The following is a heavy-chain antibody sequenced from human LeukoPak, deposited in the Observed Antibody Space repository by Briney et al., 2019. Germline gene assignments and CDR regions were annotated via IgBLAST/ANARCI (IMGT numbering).Heavy chain of an antibody. CDR2: ISTNGGST. J-gene: IGHJ4*02. CDR3: ARGFRYYGSGIGY. V-gene: IGHV3-64*01. Sequence: PGGSLRLSCAASGFTFSEYSMHWVRQAPGKGLEYVSAISTNGGSTYYANSVKGRFTISRDDPKNTLDLQMGSLRPEDMAVYYCARGFRYYGSGIGYWGQGTLVTVSS. D-gene: IGHD3-10*01. CDR1: GFTFSEYS.